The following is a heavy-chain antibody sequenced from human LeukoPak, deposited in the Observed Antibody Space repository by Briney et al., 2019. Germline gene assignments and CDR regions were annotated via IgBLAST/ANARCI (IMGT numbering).Heavy chain of an antibody. J-gene: IGHJ4*02. V-gene: IGHV3-11*04. Sequence: EGSLRLSCAASGFTFSDYYMSWIRQAPGKGLEWVSYISSSGSTIYYADSVKGRFTISRDNAKNSLYLQMNSLRAEDTAVYYCARVRYDGSGYYSIYDYWGQGTLVTVSS. D-gene: IGHD3-22*01. CDR2: ISSSGSTI. CDR3: ARVRYDGSGYYSIYDY. CDR1: GFTFSDYY.